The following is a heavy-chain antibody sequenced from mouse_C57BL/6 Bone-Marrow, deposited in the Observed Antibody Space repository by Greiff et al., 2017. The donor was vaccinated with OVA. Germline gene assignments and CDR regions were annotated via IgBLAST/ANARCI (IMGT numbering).Heavy chain of an antibody. CDR2: IDPSDSYT. D-gene: IGHD5-2*01. V-gene: IGHV1-50*01. Sequence: VQLQQPGAELVKPGASVKLSCNASGYTFTSYWMQWVKQRPGQGLEWIGEIDPSDSYTNYNQKFKGKATLTVDTSSSTAYMQLSSLTSEDSAVYYCASTNKWYFDVWGTGTTVTVSS. CDR1: GYTFTSYW. J-gene: IGHJ1*03. CDR3: ASTNKWYFDV.